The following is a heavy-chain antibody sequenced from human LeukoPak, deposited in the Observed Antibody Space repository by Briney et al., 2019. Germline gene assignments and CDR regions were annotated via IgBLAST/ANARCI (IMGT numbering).Heavy chain of an antibody. D-gene: IGHD3-22*01. CDR2: IKQDGSEK. Sequence: GGSLRLSCAASGFTFSSYAMHWVRQAPGKGLEWVANIKQDGSEKYYVDSVKGRFTISRDNAKNSLYLQMNSLRAEDTAVYYCARDWDSSGYYYGNWFDPWGQGTLVTVSS. V-gene: IGHV3-7*01. CDR1: GFTFSSYA. J-gene: IGHJ5*02. CDR3: ARDWDSSGYYYGNWFDP.